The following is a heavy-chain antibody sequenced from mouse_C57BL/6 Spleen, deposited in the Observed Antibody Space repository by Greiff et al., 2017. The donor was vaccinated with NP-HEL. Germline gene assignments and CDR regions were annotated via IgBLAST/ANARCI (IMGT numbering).Heavy chain of an antibody. V-gene: IGHV1-52*01. CDR1: GYTFTSYW. CDR2: IDPSDSET. CDR3: ARENHWYFDV. J-gene: IGHJ1*03. Sequence: QVHVKQPGAELVRPGSSVKLSCKASGYTFTSYWMHWVQQRPIQGLEWIGNIDPSDSETHYNQKFKDKATLTVDKSSSTAYMQLSSLTSEDSAVYYCARENHWYFDVWGTGTTVTVSS.